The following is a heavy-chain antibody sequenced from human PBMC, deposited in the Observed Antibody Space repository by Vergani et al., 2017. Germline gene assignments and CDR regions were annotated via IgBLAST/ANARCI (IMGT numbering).Heavy chain of an antibody. CDR2: IRSKANSYAT. J-gene: IGHJ4*02. Sequence: EVQLVESGGGLVQPGGSLKLSCAASGFTFSGSAMHWVRQASGKGLEWVGRIRSKANSYATAYAASVKGRFTISRDDSKNTAYLQMNSLKTEDTAVYYCTRNGYCTNCVCYTGDYWGQGTLVTVSS. CDR1: GFTFSGSA. CDR3: TRNGYCTNCVCYTGDY. V-gene: IGHV3-73*02. D-gene: IGHD2-8*01.